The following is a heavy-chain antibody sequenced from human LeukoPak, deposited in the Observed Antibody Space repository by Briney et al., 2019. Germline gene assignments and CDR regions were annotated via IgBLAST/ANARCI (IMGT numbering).Heavy chain of an antibody. CDR1: GFTFSTYH. V-gene: IGHV3-21*01. CDR2: ISTSSTYI. Sequence: GGSLRLSCAASGFTFSTYHMNWVRQAPGKGLEWVSSISTSSTYIHYADSVKGRFTISRDNAKNSLYLQMNSLRAEDTAVYYCAAGRSGYDQFDYWGQGTLVTVSS. D-gene: IGHD5-12*01. J-gene: IGHJ4*02. CDR3: AAGRSGYDQFDY.